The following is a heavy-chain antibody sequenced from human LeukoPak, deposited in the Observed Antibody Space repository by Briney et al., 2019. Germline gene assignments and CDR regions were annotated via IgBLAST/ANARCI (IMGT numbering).Heavy chain of an antibody. CDR1: GFTFSSYW. D-gene: IGHD2-21*02. CDR3: ARSPYCGGDCYLDY. CDR2: INSDGSST. V-gene: IGHV3-74*01. J-gene: IGHJ4*02. Sequence: PGGSLRLSCAASGFTFSSYWMHWVRQAPGKGLVWVSRINSDGSSTSYADSVKGRFTISRDNAKNTLYLQMNSLRAEDTAVYYCARSPYCGGDCYLDYWGQGTLVTVSS.